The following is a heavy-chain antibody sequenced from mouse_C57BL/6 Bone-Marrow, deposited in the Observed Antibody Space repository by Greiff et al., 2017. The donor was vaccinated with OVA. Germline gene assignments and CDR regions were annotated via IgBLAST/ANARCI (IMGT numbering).Heavy chain of an antibody. Sequence: EVQLQQSGAELVKPGASVKLSCTASGFNIKDYYMHWVKQRTEQGLEWIGRIDPEDGETKYAPKFQGKATITADTSSNTAYLQLSSLTSEDTAVYYCALLYYGSSYRFAYWGQGTLVTVSA. D-gene: IGHD1-1*01. V-gene: IGHV14-2*01. CDR1: GFNIKDYY. CDR3: ALLYYGSSYRFAY. CDR2: IDPEDGET. J-gene: IGHJ3*01.